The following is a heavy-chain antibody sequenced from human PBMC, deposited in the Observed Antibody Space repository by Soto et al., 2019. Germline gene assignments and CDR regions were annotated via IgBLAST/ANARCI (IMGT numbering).Heavy chain of an antibody. J-gene: IGHJ4*02. D-gene: IGHD3-3*01. V-gene: IGHV3-66*01. CDR3: ARDTLGGAYDSWQ. CDR2: ISSDGST. CDR1: GFSVSRIF. Sequence: EVQLVESGGGLVQPGGSLRLSCAASGFSVSRIFMTWVRQAPGKGLEWVSVISSDGSTYYAESVKGRFTISRDISKNTLFLEMNSLRAEATAVYPCARDTLGGAYDSWQGGQRTLVTVSS.